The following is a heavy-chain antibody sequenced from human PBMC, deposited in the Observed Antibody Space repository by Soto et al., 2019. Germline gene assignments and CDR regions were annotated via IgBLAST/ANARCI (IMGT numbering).Heavy chain of an antibody. J-gene: IGHJ6*03. CDR1: GFTFCNAW. V-gene: IGHV3-15*01. CDR2: IKSKTDGGTA. D-gene: IGHD3-3*01. Sequence: GGSLRLSCAASGFTFCNAWMSWVRQAPGKGLEWVGRIKSKTDGGTADYAAPVKGRFTISRDDSKNTLYLQMNSLKTEDTAVYYCTTQSYYDFWSGYPPYMDVWGKGTTVTVSS. CDR3: TTQSYYDFWSGYPPYMDV.